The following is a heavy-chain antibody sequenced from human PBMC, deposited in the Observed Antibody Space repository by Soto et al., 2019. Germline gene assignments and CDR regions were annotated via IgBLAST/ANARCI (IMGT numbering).Heavy chain of an antibody. J-gene: IGHJ5*02. V-gene: IGHV1-2*04. CDR1: GYTFTGYY. D-gene: IGHD2-8*01. CDR2: ISAYNGNT. Sequence: ASLKVSCTAYGYTFTGYYMHCVRQSRLQWLEWMGWISAYNGNTNYAQKFQGWVTMTRDTSISTAYMELSRLRSDDTAVYYCARGGRCTDGVCYTGWFDPWGQGTLVTVSS. CDR3: ARGGRCTDGVCYTGWFDP.